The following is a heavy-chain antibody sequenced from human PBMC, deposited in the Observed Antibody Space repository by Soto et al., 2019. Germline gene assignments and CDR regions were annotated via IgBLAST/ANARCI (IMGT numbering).Heavy chain of an antibody. D-gene: IGHD6-13*01. J-gene: IGHJ5*02. Sequence: EVQLVESGGGLVQPGGSLRLSCAASGFTFSSYSMNWVRQAPGKGLEWVSYISSSSSTIYYADSVKGRFTISRDNAKNSLYLQMNSLRAEDTAVYYCASAAGTGWFDPWGQGTLVTVSS. CDR3: ASAAGTGWFDP. CDR2: ISSSSSTI. CDR1: GFTFSSYS. V-gene: IGHV3-48*01.